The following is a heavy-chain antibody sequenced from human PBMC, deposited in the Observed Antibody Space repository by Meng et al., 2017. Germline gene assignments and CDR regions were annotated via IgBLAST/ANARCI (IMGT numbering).Heavy chain of an antibody. CDR1: GYTFTSYA. D-gene: IGHD1-26*01. CDR3: ARGGAASSFDY. Sequence: HVQLVQSGSDLKQPGSSVKVSCKASGYTFTSYAMNWVRQAPRQGLEWMGWINTNTGNPTYAQGFTGRFVFSLDTSVSTAYLQLSSLTAEDTAVYYCARGGAASSFDYWGQGTLVTVSS. V-gene: IGHV7-4-1*02. J-gene: IGHJ4*02. CDR2: INTNTGNP.